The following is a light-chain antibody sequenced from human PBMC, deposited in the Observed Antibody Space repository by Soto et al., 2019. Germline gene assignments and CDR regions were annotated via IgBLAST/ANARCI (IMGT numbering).Light chain of an antibody. CDR2: YAS. CDR1: QSISSD. Sequence: EIVMTQSPATLSVSPGQRATLSCRASQSISSDLAWYQQKPGQAPRLLIYYASTRATGIPTKFSGSGSGTEFSLTISGLQSVDSAVYYCQQYYDWPRTFGQGTKVDIK. V-gene: IGKV3-15*01. CDR3: QQYYDWPRT. J-gene: IGKJ1*01.